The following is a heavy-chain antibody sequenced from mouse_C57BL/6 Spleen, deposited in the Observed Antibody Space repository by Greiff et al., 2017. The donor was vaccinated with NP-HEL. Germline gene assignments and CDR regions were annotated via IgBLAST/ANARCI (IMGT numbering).Heavy chain of an antibody. J-gene: IGHJ2*01. Sequence: VKLQQPGAELVRPGSSVKLSCKASGYTFTSYWMHWVKQRPIQGLEWIGNIDPSDSETHYNQKFKDKATLTVDKSSSTAYMQLSSLTSEDSAVYYCARSGWLYYFDYWGQGTTLTVSS. V-gene: IGHV1-52*01. D-gene: IGHD1-2*01. CDR2: IDPSDSET. CDR3: ARSGWLYYFDY. CDR1: GYTFTSYW.